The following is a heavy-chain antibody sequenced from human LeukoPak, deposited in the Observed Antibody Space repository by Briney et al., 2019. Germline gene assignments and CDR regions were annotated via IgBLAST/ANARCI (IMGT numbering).Heavy chain of an antibody. CDR1: GFTFSSYW. Sequence: GGSLRLSCAASGFTFSSYWMSWVRQAPGKGLEWVANIKQDGSEKYYVDSVKGRFTISRDNAKNSLYLQMNSLKTEDTAMYYCTTGAVTTQTFDTWGQGTMVTVSS. CDR2: IKQDGSEK. D-gene: IGHD4-17*01. J-gene: IGHJ3*02. V-gene: IGHV3-7*03. CDR3: TTGAVTTQTFDT.